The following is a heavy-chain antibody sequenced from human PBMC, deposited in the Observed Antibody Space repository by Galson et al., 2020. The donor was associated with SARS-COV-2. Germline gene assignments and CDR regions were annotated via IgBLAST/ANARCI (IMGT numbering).Heavy chain of an antibody. CDR3: AGCERGYSYGQLDY. CDR1: GFTVSSNY. V-gene: IGHV3-66*02. CDR2: IYSGGNT. D-gene: IGHD5-18*01. J-gene: IGHJ4*02. Sequence: GGSLRLSCAASGFTVSSNYMTWVRQAPGKGLEWVSIIYSGGNTDYADSVKGRFTISLDNSKNTLYLQMNSLRAEDTAVYYCAGCERGYSYGQLDYWGQGTLVTVSS.